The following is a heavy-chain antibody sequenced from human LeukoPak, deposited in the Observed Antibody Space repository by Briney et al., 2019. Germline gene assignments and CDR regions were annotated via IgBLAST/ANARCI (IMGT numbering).Heavy chain of an antibody. J-gene: IGHJ5*02. V-gene: IGHV3-30*18. CDR1: GFTFSSYG. Sequence: PGRSLRLSCAASGFTFSSYGMHWVRQAPGKGLEWVAVISYDGSNKYYADSVKGRFTISRDNSKNTLYLQVNSLRAENTAMYYCAKLAWQQLVQDPWFDPWGQGTLVTVSS. CDR2: ISYDGSNK. D-gene: IGHD6-13*01. CDR3: AKLAWQQLVQDPWFDP.